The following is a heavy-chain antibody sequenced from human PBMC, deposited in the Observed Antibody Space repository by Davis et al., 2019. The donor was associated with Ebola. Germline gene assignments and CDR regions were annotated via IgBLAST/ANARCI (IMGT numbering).Heavy chain of an antibody. CDR1: GGSISSYY. J-gene: IGHJ4*02. CDR3: ASLDSSTFDY. V-gene: IGHV4-39*07. Sequence: PGGSLRLSCTVSGGSISSYYWGWIRQPPGKGLEWIGSIYYSGSTYYNPSLKSRVTISVDTSKNQFSLKLSSVTAADTAVYYCASLDSSTFDYWGQGTLVTVSS. CDR2: IYYSGST. D-gene: IGHD2-2*01.